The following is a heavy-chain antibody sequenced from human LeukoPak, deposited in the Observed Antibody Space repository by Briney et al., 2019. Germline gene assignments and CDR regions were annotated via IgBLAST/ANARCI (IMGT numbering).Heavy chain of an antibody. J-gene: IGHJ4*02. V-gene: IGHV3-48*03. D-gene: IGHD2-2*01. CDR1: GFTFSSYE. CDR2: ISSSGTTI. CDR3: ARKYCSTTSCLFDN. Sequence: GGSLRLSCAASGFTFSSYEMNWVRQAPGKGLQGVSDISSSGTTIYYADPVKGRFTIYRDNAKNSLYLQMNRLRAEDTAVYYCARKYCSTTSCLFDNWGQGTLVTASS.